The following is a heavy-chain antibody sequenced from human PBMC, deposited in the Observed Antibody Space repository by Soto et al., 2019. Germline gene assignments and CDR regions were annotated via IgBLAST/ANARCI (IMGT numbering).Heavy chain of an antibody. Sequence: QVQLVESGGGVVQPGRSLRLSCAASGFTFSSYAMHWVRQAPGKGLEWVAVISYDGSNKYYADSVKGRFTISRDNSKNTLYLQMNSLRAEDTAVYYCARDRIQISGTAWSDPWGQGTLVTVSS. V-gene: IGHV3-30-3*01. CDR3: ARDRIQISGTAWSDP. J-gene: IGHJ5*02. D-gene: IGHD5-18*01. CDR1: GFTFSSYA. CDR2: ISYDGSNK.